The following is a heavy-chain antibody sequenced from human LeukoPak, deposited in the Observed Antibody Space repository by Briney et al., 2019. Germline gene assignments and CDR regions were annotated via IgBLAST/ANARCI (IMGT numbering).Heavy chain of an antibody. CDR3: ARAGGVWLEFDY. CDR1: GVSISSGGYY. J-gene: IGHJ4*02. Sequence: SETLSLTCTVSGVSISSGGYYWSWLRQHPGKGLEWIGYIFYSGSTYYNPSLKSRVTISVDTSKNQFSLKLSSVTAEDTAVYYCARAGGVWLEFDYWGQGTLVTVSS. V-gene: IGHV4-31*03. D-gene: IGHD2-8*02. CDR2: IFYSGST.